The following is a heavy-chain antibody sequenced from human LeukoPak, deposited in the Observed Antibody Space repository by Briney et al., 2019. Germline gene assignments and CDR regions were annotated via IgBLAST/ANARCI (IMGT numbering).Heavy chain of an antibody. CDR1: GFTFSSYW. CDR3: ARYRYYGSGSFFDY. Sequence: GGSLRLSCAASGFTFSSYWMSWVRQAPGKGLEWVANIKQDGSEKYYVYSVKGRFTISRDNAKSSLYLQMNSLRAEDTAVYYCARYRYYGSGSFFDYWGQGTLVTVSS. CDR2: IKQDGSEK. V-gene: IGHV3-7*01. D-gene: IGHD3-10*01. J-gene: IGHJ4*02.